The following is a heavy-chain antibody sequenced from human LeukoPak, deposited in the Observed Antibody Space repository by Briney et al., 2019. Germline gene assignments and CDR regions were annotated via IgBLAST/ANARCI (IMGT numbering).Heavy chain of an antibody. CDR2: IDWDDDK. CDR1: GFSLRTRGMR. D-gene: IGHD3-10*01. V-gene: IGHV2-70*04. Sequence: ESGPTLVNPTQTLTLTCTFSGFSLRTRGMRVSWIRQPPGKALEWLARIDWDDDKFYDTSPKTRLTISKDTSKNQVVLTMTNMDPVDTATYYCARMGSGNYVFDIWGQGTMVTVSS. CDR3: ARMGSGNYVFDI. J-gene: IGHJ3*02.